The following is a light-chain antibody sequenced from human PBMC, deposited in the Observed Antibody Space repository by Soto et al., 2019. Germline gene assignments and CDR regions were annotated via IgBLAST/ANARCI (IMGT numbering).Light chain of an antibody. J-gene: IGLJ7*01. CDR2: DVS. Sequence: QSVLTQPASVSGSPGQSITISCTGTSSDVGGYNYVSWYQQHPGKAPKFMIYDVSNRPSGVSNRFSGSKSGNTASLTISGLQAEDEADYYCCSYTSSSTLLFGGGTQLTVL. CDR1: SSDVGGYNY. V-gene: IGLV2-14*01. CDR3: CSYTSSSTLL.